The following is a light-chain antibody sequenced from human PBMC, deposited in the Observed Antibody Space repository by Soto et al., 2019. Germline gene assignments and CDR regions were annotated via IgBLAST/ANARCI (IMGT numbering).Light chain of an antibody. V-gene: IGKV3-15*01. CDR3: HQYNNWPRT. J-gene: IGKJ1*01. CDR1: QSVSSN. Sequence: EIVMTQSPATLSASPGERATLSCRASQSVSSNLAWYQQKPGQAPRLLIYDASTRATGIPARFSGSGSGTEFTLTISSLQSEDFAVYYCHQYNNWPRTFGQGTKVDIK. CDR2: DAS.